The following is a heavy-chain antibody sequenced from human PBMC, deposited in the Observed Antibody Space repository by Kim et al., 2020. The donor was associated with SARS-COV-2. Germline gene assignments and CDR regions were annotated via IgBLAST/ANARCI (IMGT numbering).Heavy chain of an antibody. CDR3: AKSFSGSYFGYDY. Sequence: GGSLRLSCAASRSTITTYWMHWVRQAPGKGLEWVAVISYDGSNKYYADSVKGRFTISRDNSKNTLYLQMNSLRIEDTAVYYCAKSFSGSYFGYDYWGQGTLVTVSS. D-gene: IGHD1-26*01. CDR2: ISYDGSNK. J-gene: IGHJ4*02. V-gene: IGHV3-30*18. CDR1: RSTITTYW.